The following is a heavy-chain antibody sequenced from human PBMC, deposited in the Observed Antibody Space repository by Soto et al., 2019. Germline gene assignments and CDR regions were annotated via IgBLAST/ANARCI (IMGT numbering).Heavy chain of an antibody. Sequence: QVQLVQSGAEVKKPGASVKVSCKASGYTFTSYAMHWVRQAPGQRLEWMGWINAGNGNTKYSQKFQGWVTMTRDTSISTAYMELSKLRSDDTAVYYCARGPNWGSGWYFDLWGRGTLVTVSS. CDR1: GYTFTSYA. V-gene: IGHV1-3*01. CDR3: ARGPNWGSGWYFDL. CDR2: INAGNGNT. J-gene: IGHJ2*01. D-gene: IGHD7-27*01.